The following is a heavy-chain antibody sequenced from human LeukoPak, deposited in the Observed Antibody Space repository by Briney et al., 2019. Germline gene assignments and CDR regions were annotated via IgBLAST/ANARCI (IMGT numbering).Heavy chain of an antibody. CDR2: IYYSGST. J-gene: IGHJ4*02. V-gene: IGHV4-59*01. CDR1: GGSISSYH. CDR3: ARSKGSIAVANFDY. D-gene: IGHD6-19*01. Sequence: SETLSLTCTVSGGSISSYHWSWIRQPPGKGLEWIGYIYYSGSTNYNPSLKSRVTISVDTSKNQFSLKLSSVTAADTAVYYCARSKGSIAVANFDYWGQGTLVTVSS.